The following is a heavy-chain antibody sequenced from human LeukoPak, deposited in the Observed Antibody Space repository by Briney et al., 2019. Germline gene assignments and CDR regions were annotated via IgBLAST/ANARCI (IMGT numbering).Heavy chain of an antibody. J-gene: IGHJ4*02. CDR1: GFTFSSYG. D-gene: IGHD1-14*01. Sequence: GGSLRLSCAASGFTFSSYGMHWVRQAPGKGLEWVAFIRYDGSNKYYADSVKGRFTISRDNSKNTLYLQMNSLRAEDTAVYYCAKDSIPRDNLYYFDYWGQGTLVTVSS. CDR3: AKDSIPRDNLYYFDY. V-gene: IGHV3-30*02. CDR2: IRYDGSNK.